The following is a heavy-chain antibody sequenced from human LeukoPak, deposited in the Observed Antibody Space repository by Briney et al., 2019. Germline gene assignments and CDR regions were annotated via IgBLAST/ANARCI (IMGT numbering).Heavy chain of an antibody. CDR2: VYSSGST. V-gene: IGHV4-4*07. D-gene: IGHD3-10*01. Sequence: SETLSLTCTVSGXSISSYYGSWIRQPAGKGLEWIGRVYSSGSTNYNPSLRSRVTMSVDTSKNQFSLKLSSVTAADTAVYYCARASSGTYYTFDYWGQGTLVTVSS. CDR1: GXSISSYY. J-gene: IGHJ4*02. CDR3: ARASSGTYYTFDY.